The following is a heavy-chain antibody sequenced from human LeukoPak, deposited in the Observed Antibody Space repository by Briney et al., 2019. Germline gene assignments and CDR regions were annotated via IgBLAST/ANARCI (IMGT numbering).Heavy chain of an antibody. CDR1: GFTFSSYA. CDR2: ISGSGGST. J-gene: IGHJ4*02. D-gene: IGHD3-16*02. Sequence: PGGSLRLSCAASGFTFSSYAMSWVRQAPGKGLEWVSAISGSGGSTYYADSVKGRFTISRDNSKNTLYLQMNSLRAEDTAVYYCANLLQRIMITFGGVIVTNWGQETLVTVSS. V-gene: IGHV3-23*01. CDR3: ANLLQRIMITFGGVIVTN.